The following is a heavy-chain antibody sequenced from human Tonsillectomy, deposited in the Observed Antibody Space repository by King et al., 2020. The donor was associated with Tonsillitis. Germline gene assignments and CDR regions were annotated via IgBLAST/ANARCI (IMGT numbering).Heavy chain of an antibody. CDR1: GDSVSSNSAA. CDR3: ARDRGYCSGGSCYYYGMDV. J-gene: IGHJ6*02. V-gene: IGHV6-1*01. D-gene: IGHD2-15*01. Sequence: QVQLQQSGPGLVKPSQTLSLTCAISGDSVSSNSAAWNWIRQSPSRGLEWLGRTYYRSKWYNDYAVSVRSRITINPDTSKNQLSLKLNSVTPEDTAVYYCARDRGYCSGGSCYYYGMDVWGQGTTVTVSS. CDR2: TYYRSKWYN.